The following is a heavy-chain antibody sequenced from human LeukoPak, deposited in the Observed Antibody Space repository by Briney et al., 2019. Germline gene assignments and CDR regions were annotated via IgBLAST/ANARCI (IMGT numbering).Heavy chain of an antibody. D-gene: IGHD3-22*01. CDR2: INLRGTNT. V-gene: IGHV1-46*01. J-gene: IGHJ3*02. CDR3: ASSDSSGYGAFDI. CDR1: GYTFTSYY. Sequence: ASVKVSCKASGYTFTSYYLHWVRQAPGQGLEWMGIINLRGTNTNYARKFQGRVTLTRDMSTSTAYMELRSLRSDDTAVYYCASSDSSGYGAFDIWGQGTMVTVSS.